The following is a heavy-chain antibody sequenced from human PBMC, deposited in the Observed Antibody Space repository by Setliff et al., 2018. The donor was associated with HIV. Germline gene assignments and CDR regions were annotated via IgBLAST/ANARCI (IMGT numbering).Heavy chain of an antibody. Sequence: PSETLSLTCTVSGGSISSSSYYWGWIRQPPGKGLEWIGSIYYSGSTYYNPSLTSRVTISVDTSKNQFSLKLSSVTAADTAVYYCARAIRLLSRGSGSHHAFDIWGQGTMVTVSS. V-gene: IGHV4-39*07. CDR1: GGSISSSSYY. D-gene: IGHD3-10*01. CDR2: IYYSGST. CDR3: ARAIRLLSRGSGSHHAFDI. J-gene: IGHJ3*02.